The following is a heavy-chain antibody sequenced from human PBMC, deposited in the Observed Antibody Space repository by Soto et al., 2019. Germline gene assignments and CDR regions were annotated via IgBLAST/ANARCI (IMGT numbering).Heavy chain of an antibody. Sequence: PSETLSLTCAFYGGSFSGYYWSWIRQPPGMGLEWIGEINHSGSTSYNPSLKSRVTISVDTSKNQFSLKLSSVTAADTAVYYCARAPSCLEWLLPDGMDVWGQWTTVPVSS. D-gene: IGHD3-3*01. CDR1: GGSFSGYY. CDR2: INHSGST. J-gene: IGHJ6*02. CDR3: ARAPSCLEWLLPDGMDV. V-gene: IGHV4-34*01.